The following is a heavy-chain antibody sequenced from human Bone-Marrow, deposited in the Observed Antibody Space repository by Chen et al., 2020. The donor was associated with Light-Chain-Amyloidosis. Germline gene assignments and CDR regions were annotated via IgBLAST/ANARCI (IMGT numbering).Heavy chain of an antibody. CDR1: GDSLTDLA. CDR2: FDPEDEEM. V-gene: IGHV1-24*01. CDR3: ATDVDVGDYYETGFNY. J-gene: IGHJ4*02. Sequence: QVQLVQSGAEVKRPGASVKVSCKVSGDSLTDLAIHWVRQAPGTGLEWVGGFDPEDEEMMYGQKFQGRVRMIEDTSTETAYMELTSLTSEVTAIYYWATDVDVGDYYETGFNYWGQGTLVTVSS. D-gene: IGHD3-22*01.